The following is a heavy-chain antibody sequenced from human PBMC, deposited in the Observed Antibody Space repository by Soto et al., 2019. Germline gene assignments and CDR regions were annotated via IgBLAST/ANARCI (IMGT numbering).Heavy chain of an antibody. D-gene: IGHD2-8*01. CDR2: IRNKANDYAT. V-gene: IGHV3-73*02. J-gene: IGHJ4*02. CDR3: ARLRLCTRAIWYDEH. Sequence: EVQLVESGGGLVQPGGSLKLSCTASGFTFTASTIYWVRQASGKGLESVGRIRNKANDYATASAASVKGRFTFSRDDSKNPAYLEMASLRSQDSAVYYCARLRLCTRAIWYDEHWGQGTLVSVPS. CDR1: GFTFTAST.